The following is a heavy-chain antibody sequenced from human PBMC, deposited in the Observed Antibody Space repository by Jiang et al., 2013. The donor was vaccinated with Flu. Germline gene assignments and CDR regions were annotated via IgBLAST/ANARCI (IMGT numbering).Heavy chain of an antibody. Sequence: RLSCAASGFTFSSYAMHWVRQAPGKGLEWVAVISYDGSNKYYADSVKGRFTISRDNSKNTLYLQMNSLRAEDTAVYYCARERGSYGQYYFDYWGQGTLVTVSS. CDR2: ISYDGSNK. CDR1: GFTFSSYA. J-gene: IGHJ4*02. V-gene: IGHV3-30*04. D-gene: IGHD1-26*01. CDR3: ARERGSYGQYYFDY.